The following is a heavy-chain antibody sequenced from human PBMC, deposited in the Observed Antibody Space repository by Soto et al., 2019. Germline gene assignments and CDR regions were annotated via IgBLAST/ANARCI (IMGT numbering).Heavy chain of an antibody. Sequence: SETLSLTCSFSGDSVTSHYLTWIRQSPEKGLEWIGEIHYSGFSHYNPSLKSRLTISVDRSKNQFSLKLTSVTAADTAVYYAVVSTVTDYYYYGMDVWGQGTTVTVSS. V-gene: IGHV4-59*02. CDR2: IHYSGFS. CDR3: VVSTVTDYYYYGMDV. J-gene: IGHJ6*02. CDR1: GDSVTSHY. D-gene: IGHD4-4*01.